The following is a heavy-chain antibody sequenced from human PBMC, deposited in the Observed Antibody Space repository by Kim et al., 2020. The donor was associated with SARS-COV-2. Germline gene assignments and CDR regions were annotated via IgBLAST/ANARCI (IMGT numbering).Heavy chain of an antibody. D-gene: IGHD3-10*01. CDR1: DYIVSDNY. CDR3: ASRPNYGSSFDF. Sequence: GGSLRLSCAASDYIVSDNYMSWVRQAPGRGLEWVSGIHSGGSADYADSVKGRFTISRDDPKNTLYLQMNSLRVDDTAVYYCASRPNYGSSFDFWGQGALVTVSS. CDR2: IHSGGSA. J-gene: IGHJ4*02. V-gene: IGHV3-53*01.